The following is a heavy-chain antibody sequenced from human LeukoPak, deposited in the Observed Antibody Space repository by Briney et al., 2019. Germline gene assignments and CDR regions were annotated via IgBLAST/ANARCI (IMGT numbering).Heavy chain of an antibody. D-gene: IGHD5-12*01. CDR2: INPNSGGT. Sequence: ASVKVSCKASGYTFSGYYLHWVRQAPGQGLEWMGWINPNSGGTNSAQKFQGRVTMSEDTSTDTAFMELSSLRSEDTAVYYCATEKHVDIVATGEAFDIWGQGTMVTVSS. CDR3: ATEKHVDIVATGEAFDI. CDR1: GYTFSGYY. J-gene: IGHJ3*02. V-gene: IGHV1-2*02.